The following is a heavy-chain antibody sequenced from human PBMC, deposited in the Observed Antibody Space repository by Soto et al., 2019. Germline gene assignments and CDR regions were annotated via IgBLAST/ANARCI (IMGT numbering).Heavy chain of an antibody. J-gene: IGHJ4*02. CDR3: ARHFVAVVIKGWGY. CDR2: TYYNGNA. D-gene: IGHD3-22*01. V-gene: IGHV4-39*01. Sequence: QLQLQESGPGLVKPSETLSLTCTVSGASIDRSNYYWDWIRQPPGKGLEWIGTTYYNGNAYYNPSPKSRVTMSVDTSMNQFSLELISVTAADTAVYYCARHFVAVVIKGWGYWGQGTLVTVSS. CDR1: GASIDRSNYY.